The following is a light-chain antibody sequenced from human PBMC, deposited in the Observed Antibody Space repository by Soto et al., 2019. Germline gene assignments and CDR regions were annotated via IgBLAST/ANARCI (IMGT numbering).Light chain of an antibody. Sequence: ALTQPASVSGSPGQSITISCTGTSSNVGSYNLVSWYQQHPGEAPKLIIYEVTKRPSGVSNRFSGSKSANTASLTISGLQPEDAADYYCCSYADSDTMIFGGGTQLTVL. J-gene: IGLJ2*01. CDR3: CSYADSDTMI. CDR1: SSNVGSYNL. V-gene: IGLV2-23*02. CDR2: EVT.